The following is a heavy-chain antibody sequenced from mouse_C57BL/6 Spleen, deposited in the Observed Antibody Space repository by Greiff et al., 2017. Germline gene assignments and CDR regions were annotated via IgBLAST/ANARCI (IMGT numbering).Heavy chain of an antibody. CDR3: AREVTTVVARYYFDY. CDR1: GYAFSSYR. Sequence: QVQLQQSGAELVKPGASATISCKASGYAFSSYRMNRVKQRPGKGPEGIGQIYPGVGGTTYNGKFKGKATLTADKSASTAYMQRSSLTSEDSAVYFCAREVTTVVARYYFDYWGQGTTLTVSS. CDR2: IYPGVGGT. V-gene: IGHV1-80*01. J-gene: IGHJ2*01. D-gene: IGHD1-1*01.